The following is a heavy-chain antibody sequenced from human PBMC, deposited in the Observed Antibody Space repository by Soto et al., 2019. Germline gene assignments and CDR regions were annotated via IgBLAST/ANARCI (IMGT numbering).Heavy chain of an antibody. CDR2: ISGGVDSA. CDR3: ARDRYCSGGSCFDYYYGMDV. Sequence: EVQLLESGGGLVQPGGSLRVSCAASGFTVSNFAMSWVRQSPGKGLEWVSSISGGVDSAYYADSVKGRFTISRDNSKNTLYLQLNSLRGEDTAVYYCARDRYCSGGSCFDYYYGMDVWGQGTTVTVSS. J-gene: IGHJ6*02. V-gene: IGHV3-23*01. D-gene: IGHD2-15*01. CDR1: GFTVSNFA.